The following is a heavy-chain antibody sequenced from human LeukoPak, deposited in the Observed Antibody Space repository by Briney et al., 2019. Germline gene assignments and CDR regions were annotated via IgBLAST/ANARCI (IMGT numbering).Heavy chain of an antibody. J-gene: IGHJ4*02. CDR3: ARGYSYSNYDGFDY. V-gene: IGHV4-61*02. CDR2: IYTSGST. D-gene: IGHD4-11*01. CDR1: GGSISSGNYY. Sequence: PSQTLSLTCTVSGGSISSGNYYWSWIRQPAGKGLEWIGRIYTSGSTNYNPSLKSRVTISVDTSKNQFSLKLSSVTAADTAVYYCARGYSYSNYDGFDYWGQGTLVTVSS.